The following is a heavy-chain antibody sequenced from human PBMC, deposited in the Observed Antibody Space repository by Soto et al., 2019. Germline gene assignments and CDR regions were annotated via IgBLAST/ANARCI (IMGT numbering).Heavy chain of an antibody. J-gene: IGHJ6*02. V-gene: IGHV1-2*02. Sequence: ASVKVSCKASGYTFTGYYMHWVRQALGQGLEWMGWINPNSGGTNYAQKFQGRVTMTRDTSISTAYMELSRLRSDDTAVYYCARGEEVGAHHHHYVMDVWGQGTTVTVSS. D-gene: IGHD1-26*01. CDR2: INPNSGGT. CDR3: ARGEEVGAHHHHYVMDV. CDR1: GYTFTGYY.